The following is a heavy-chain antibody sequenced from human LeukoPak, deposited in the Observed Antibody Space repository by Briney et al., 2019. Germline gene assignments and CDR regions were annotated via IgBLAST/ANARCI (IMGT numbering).Heavy chain of an antibody. Sequence: GWSLRLSCAASGFTFSDYYMSWIRQAPGKGLEWVSYISSRSSYTKYADSVEGRLTISRDNAKNSLYLQMNSLRAEDTAVYYCARVLSSNWGAYYYYGMDVWGQGTTVTVSS. CDR3: ARVLSSNWGAYYYYGMDV. V-gene: IGHV3-11*06. J-gene: IGHJ6*02. D-gene: IGHD6-13*01. CDR2: ISSRSSYT. CDR1: GFTFSDYY.